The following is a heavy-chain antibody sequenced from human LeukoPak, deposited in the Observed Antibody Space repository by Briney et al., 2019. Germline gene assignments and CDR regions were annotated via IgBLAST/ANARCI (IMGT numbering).Heavy chain of an antibody. V-gene: IGHV1-2*02. Sequence: ASVKVSCKASGYTFTGYYIHWVRQVPGQGLEWMGWINPKSGGTNYAQKFQGRVTMTGDTSISTAYMGLSRLRSDDTAVYYCAREDRQQLDRRGWFDPWGQGTLVTVSS. J-gene: IGHJ5*02. CDR1: GYTFTGYY. CDR3: AREDRQQLDRRGWFDP. D-gene: IGHD6-13*01. CDR2: INPKSGGT.